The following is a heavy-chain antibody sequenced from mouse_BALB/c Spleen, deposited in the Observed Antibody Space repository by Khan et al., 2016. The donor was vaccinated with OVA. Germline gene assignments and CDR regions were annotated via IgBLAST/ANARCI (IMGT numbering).Heavy chain of an antibody. Sequence: EVQLQASGPGLVKPSQSLSLTCTVTGYSITSDYAWNWIRQFPGNKLEWMGYISSSGSTNYNPALKSRISITRDTSKNQFFLQLNSVTTEDTATYYCARDGSRYNYAIDYWGQGTSVTVSS. CDR1: GYSITSDYA. CDR3: ARDGSRYNYAIDY. CDR2: ISSSGST. D-gene: IGHD2-3*01. J-gene: IGHJ4*01. V-gene: IGHV3-2*02.